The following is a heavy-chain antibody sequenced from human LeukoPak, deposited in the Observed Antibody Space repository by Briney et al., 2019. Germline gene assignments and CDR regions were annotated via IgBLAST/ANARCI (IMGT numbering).Heavy chain of an antibody. CDR2: ISAYNGNT. CDR1: GHTFTSYG. J-gene: IGHJ5*02. Sequence: ASVKVSCKASGHTFTSYGISWVRQAPGQGLEWMGWISAYNGNTNYAQKLQGRVTMTTDTSTSTAYMELRSLRSDDTAAYYCAREGVAVAGKGNWFDPWGQGTLVTVSS. V-gene: IGHV1-18*01. CDR3: AREGVAVAGKGNWFDP. D-gene: IGHD6-19*01.